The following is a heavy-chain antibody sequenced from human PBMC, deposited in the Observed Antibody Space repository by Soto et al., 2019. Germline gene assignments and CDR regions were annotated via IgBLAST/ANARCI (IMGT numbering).Heavy chain of an antibody. CDR2: INPNSGGT. CDR3: ARALGYCTNGVCPRGGLYYMDV. D-gene: IGHD2-8*01. CDR1: GYTFTGYY. V-gene: IGHV1-2*04. J-gene: IGHJ6*03. Sequence: GASVKVSCKASGYTFTGYYMHWVRQAPGQGLEWMGWINPNSGGTNYAQKFQGWVTMTRDTSISTAYMELSRLRSDDTAVYYCARALGYCTNGVCPRGGLYYMDVWGKGTTVTVSS.